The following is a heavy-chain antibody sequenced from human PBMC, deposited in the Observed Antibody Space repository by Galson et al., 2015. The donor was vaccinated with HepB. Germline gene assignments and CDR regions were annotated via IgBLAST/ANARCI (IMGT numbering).Heavy chain of an antibody. J-gene: IGHJ5*02. V-gene: IGHV1-69*04. CDR3: ARDSGRLPIDP. D-gene: IGHD5-18*01. Sequence: SVKVSCKASGGTFSSYAISWVRQAPGRGLEWMGRIIPILGIANYAQKSQGRVTITADKSTSTAYMELSSLRSEDTAVYYCARDSGRLPIDPWGQGTLVTVSS. CDR1: GGTFSSYA. CDR2: IIPILGIA.